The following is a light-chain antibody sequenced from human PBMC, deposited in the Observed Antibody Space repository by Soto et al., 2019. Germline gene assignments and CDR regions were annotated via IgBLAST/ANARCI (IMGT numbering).Light chain of an antibody. J-gene: IGKJ4*01. CDR1: QGIGDT. V-gene: IGKV3-15*01. CDR2: DTS. CDR3: QRYNNWPLT. Sequence: EIVLTQSPGTLSLSPGERATCSCRASQGIGDTLAWYQHKPGQTPRLLIYDTSTRATGVPARFSGSRSGTEFTLTINSLQSEDFAVYYCQRYNNWPLTFGGGTKVDIK.